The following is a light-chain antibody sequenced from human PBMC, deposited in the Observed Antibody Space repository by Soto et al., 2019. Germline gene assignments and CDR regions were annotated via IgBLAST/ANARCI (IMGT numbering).Light chain of an antibody. Sequence: DIRMTQSPSTLSASVGDEVTITCRASQSISSWLAWYQQKPGRSPTLLIYDASTSETGVPSRFSGSGSGTQFTLTISSLQPDDFGTYYCQQYNSYSSWTFGHGTKV. CDR3: QQYNSYSSWT. CDR1: QSISSW. J-gene: IGKJ1*01. V-gene: IGKV1-5*01. CDR2: DAS.